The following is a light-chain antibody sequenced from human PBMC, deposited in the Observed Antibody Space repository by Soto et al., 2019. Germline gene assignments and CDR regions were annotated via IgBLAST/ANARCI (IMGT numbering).Light chain of an antibody. CDR2: GAS. J-gene: IGKJ4*01. CDR1: QSVSSSY. Sequence: EIVLTQSPGTLSLSPGERATLSCRASQSVSSSYLAWYQQKPGQAPRLLIYGASSRATGIPDRFSGSGSGTYFTLTISRLEPEDLAVYYCQHYGSSPTFGGGTKVEIK. V-gene: IGKV3-20*01. CDR3: QHYGSSPT.